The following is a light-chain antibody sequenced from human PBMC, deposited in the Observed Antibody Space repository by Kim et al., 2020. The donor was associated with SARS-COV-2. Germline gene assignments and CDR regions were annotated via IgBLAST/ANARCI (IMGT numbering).Light chain of an antibody. J-gene: IGKJ2*01. Sequence: IQMTQSPSTLSASVGDRVTITCRASQSIGSWLAWYQHRPGKAPKLLISQASSLESGVPSSFSGSGSGTEFTLTINSLQPDDFATYYCQEYHTYPYIFGQGTRLEI. CDR2: QAS. CDR3: QEYHTYPYI. V-gene: IGKV1-5*01. CDR1: QSIGSW.